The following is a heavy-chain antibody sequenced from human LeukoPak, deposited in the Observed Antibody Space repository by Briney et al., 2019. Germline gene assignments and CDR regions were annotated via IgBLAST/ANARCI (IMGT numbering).Heavy chain of an antibody. J-gene: IGHJ4*02. V-gene: IGHV4-59*01. CDR3: ARGDYYDSSGYSYYFDY. D-gene: IGHD3-22*01. CDR1: GGSISSYY. Sequence: KPSETLSLTCTVSGGSISSYYWSWIRQPPGKGLEWIGYIYYSGSTNYNPSLKSRVTISVDTSKNQFSLKLSSVTAADTAVYYCARGDYYDSSGYSYYFDYWGQGTLVTVSS. CDR2: IYYSGST.